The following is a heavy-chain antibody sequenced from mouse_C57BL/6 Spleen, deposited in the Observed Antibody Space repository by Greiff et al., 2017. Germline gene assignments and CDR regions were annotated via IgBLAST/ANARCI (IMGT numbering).Heavy chain of an antibody. D-gene: IGHD1-1*01. Sequence: EVQGVESGGDLVKPGGSLKLSCAASGFTFSSYGMSWVRQTPDKRLEWVATISSGGSYTYYPDSVKGRFTISRDNAKNTLYLQMSSLKSEDTAMYYCASPRPYCGSSYEFAYWGQGTLVTVSA. V-gene: IGHV5-6*01. CDR1: GFTFSSYG. CDR3: ASPRPYCGSSYEFAY. J-gene: IGHJ3*01. CDR2: ISSGGSYT.